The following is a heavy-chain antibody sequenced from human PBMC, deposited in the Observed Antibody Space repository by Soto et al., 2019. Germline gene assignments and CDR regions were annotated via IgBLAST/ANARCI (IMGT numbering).Heavy chain of an antibody. CDR1: GGSISSGGYY. CDR2: IYYSGST. CDR3: AREIRVFWGGSSEKGGYFDY. D-gene: IGHD3-16*01. V-gene: IGHV4-31*03. Sequence: SETLSLTCTVSGGSISSGGYYWSWIRQHPGKGLEWIGYIYYSGSTYYNPSLKSRITISVDTSKNQFSLKLSSVTAADTAVYYCAREIRVFWGGSSEKGGYFDYWAQGTLVPVAS. J-gene: IGHJ4*02.